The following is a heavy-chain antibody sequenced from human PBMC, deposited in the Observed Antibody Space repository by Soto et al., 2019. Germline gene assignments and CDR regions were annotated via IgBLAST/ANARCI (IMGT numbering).Heavy chain of an antibody. Sequence: GGSLRLSCAASGFTFSSYAMHWVRQAPGKGLEWVAVISYDGSNKYYADSVKGRFTISRDNSKNTLYLQMNSLRAEDTAVYYCARDRAIVVVTAIFDYWGQGTLVTVSS. CDR2: ISYDGSNK. CDR1: GFTFSSYA. J-gene: IGHJ4*02. V-gene: IGHV3-30-3*01. D-gene: IGHD2-21*02. CDR3: ARDRAIVVVTAIFDY.